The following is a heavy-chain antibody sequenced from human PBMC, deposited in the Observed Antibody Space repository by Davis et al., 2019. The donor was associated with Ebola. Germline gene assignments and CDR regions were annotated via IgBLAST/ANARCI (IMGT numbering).Heavy chain of an antibody. Sequence: GESLKISCAASGFTFSNAWMSWVRQAPGKGLEWVGRIKSKTDGGTTDYAAPVKGRFTISSDDSKNMLYLQMNSLKTEDTAVYYCTTDGRIVATPDDYWGQGTLVTVSS. D-gene: IGHD5-12*01. V-gene: IGHV3-15*01. CDR2: IKSKTDGGTT. CDR1: GFTFSNAW. J-gene: IGHJ4*02. CDR3: TTDGRIVATPDDY.